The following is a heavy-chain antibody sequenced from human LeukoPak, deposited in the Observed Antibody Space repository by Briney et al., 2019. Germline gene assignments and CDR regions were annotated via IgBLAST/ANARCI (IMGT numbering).Heavy chain of an antibody. CDR1: GFTFSSYA. CDR3: AKGKASTMVRGPRYFDY. D-gene: IGHD3-10*01. V-gene: IGHV3-23*01. Sequence: PGGSLRLSCAASGFTFSSYAMSWVRQAPGKGLEWVSAISGSGGSTYYADSVKGRFTISRDNSKTTLYLQMNSLRAEDTAVYYCAKGKASTMVRGPRYFDYWGQGTLVTVSS. J-gene: IGHJ4*02. CDR2: ISGSGGST.